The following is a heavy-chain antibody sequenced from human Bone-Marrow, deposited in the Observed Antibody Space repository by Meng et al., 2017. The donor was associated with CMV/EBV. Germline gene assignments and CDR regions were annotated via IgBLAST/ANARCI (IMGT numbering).Heavy chain of an antibody. V-gene: IGHV4-61*01. D-gene: IGHD3-3*01. CDR2: SYFSGST. Sequence: SETLSLTCTVSGGSVSSGSYYWSWIRQPPGKGLEWIGYSYFSGSTNYNPSLKSRITISVDTSKNQFSLKMSSVTAADTAVYYCARDQRFLGSHYYYNGMDVWGQGTTVTVSS. CDR1: GGSVSSGSYY. J-gene: IGHJ6*02. CDR3: ARDQRFLGSHYYYNGMDV.